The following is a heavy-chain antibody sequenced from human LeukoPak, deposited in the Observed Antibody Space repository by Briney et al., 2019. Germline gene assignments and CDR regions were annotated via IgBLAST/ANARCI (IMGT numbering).Heavy chain of an antibody. J-gene: IGHJ6*03. CDR3: ARTKEYSSSWYEDYYMDV. CDR1: GGSISSGSYY. Sequence: SQTLSLTCTVSGGSISSGSYYWSWIRQPAGKGLEWIERIYTSGSTNYNPSLKSRVTISVDTSKNQFSLKLSSVTAADTAVYYCARTKEYSSSWYEDYYMDVWGKGTTVTVSS. D-gene: IGHD6-13*01. CDR2: IYTSGST. V-gene: IGHV4-61*02.